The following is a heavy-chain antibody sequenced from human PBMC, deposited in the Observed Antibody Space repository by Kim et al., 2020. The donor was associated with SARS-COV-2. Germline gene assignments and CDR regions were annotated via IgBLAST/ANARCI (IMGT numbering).Heavy chain of an antibody. CDR1: GGTFSSYA. CDR3: ARDPSEYSSSGRFDP. J-gene: IGHJ5*02. Sequence: SVKVSCKASGGTFSSYAISWVRQAPGQGLEWMGGIIPIFGTANYAQKFQGRVTITADESTSTAYMELSSLRSEDTAVYYCARDPSEYSSSGRFDPWGQGTLGTVSS. V-gene: IGHV1-69*13. CDR2: IIPIFGTA. D-gene: IGHD6-6*01.